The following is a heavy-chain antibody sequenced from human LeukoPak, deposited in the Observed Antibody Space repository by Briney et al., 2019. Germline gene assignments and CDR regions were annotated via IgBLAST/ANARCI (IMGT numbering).Heavy chain of an antibody. J-gene: IGHJ4*02. V-gene: IGHV4-39*01. D-gene: IGHD5-18*01. CDR2: IYHNGDT. Sequence: SETLSLTWNVSGVPISNIRDYWGWIRPPPGTGLEWIGNIYHNGDTYYNASLTSRVTISVDTSKNRFSLNLNSVTGAHTAVYFCARLREYTDGPPGYWGQGTLVTVSS. CDR1: GVPISNIRDY. CDR3: ARLREYTDGPPGY.